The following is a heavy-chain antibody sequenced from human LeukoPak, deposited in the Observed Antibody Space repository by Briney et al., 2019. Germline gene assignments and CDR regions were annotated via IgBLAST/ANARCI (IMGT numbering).Heavy chain of an antibody. D-gene: IGHD6-19*01. CDR2: ISGSGGST. Sequence: PGGSLRLSCAASGFTFSSDAMSWVRQAPGEGREWVSAISGSGGSTYYADSVKGRFTISRDNSKNTLYLQMNSLRAEDTAVYYCAKDEQWLGSFDYWGQGTLVTVSS. CDR3: AKDEQWLGSFDY. CDR1: GFTFSSDA. J-gene: IGHJ4*02. V-gene: IGHV3-23*01.